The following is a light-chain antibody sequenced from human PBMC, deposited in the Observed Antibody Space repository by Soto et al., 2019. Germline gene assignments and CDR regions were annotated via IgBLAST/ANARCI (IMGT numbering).Light chain of an antibody. Sequence: DIQLTQSPSFLSTSVGDIVTITCRASQGIGSYLAWYQQKPGKAPELLIYAPSTLQSGVPSRFSGSGSGAEFTLTISSLQPEDFATDCRPQLNSYPFTFGQGSKLEIK. J-gene: IGKJ2*01. CDR1: QGIGSY. CDR2: APS. CDR3: PQLNSYPFT. V-gene: IGKV1-9*01.